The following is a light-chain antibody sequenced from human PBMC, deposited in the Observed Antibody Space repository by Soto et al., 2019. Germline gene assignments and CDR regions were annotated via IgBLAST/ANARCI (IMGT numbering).Light chain of an antibody. Sequence: EIVLTQSPGTLSLSPGERATLSCRASQSVSSSYLAWYQQKPGQAPRLLIYGASSRATGITDRFSGSGSGTVFTRSISSQDPEDFAVYHCERSARSLVTFGPGTKVDIK. CDR2: GAS. CDR1: QSVSSSY. J-gene: IGKJ3*01. CDR3: ERSARSLVT. V-gene: IGKV3-20*01.